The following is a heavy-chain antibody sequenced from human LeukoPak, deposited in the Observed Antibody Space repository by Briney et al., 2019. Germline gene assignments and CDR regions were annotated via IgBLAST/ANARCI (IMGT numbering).Heavy chain of an antibody. CDR3: AKHQTYYYDSSGYPIDN. CDR2: IYYSGTT. J-gene: IGHJ4*02. D-gene: IGHD3-22*01. V-gene: IGHV4-39*01. Sequence: SETLSLTCTVSGGSISDNTYYWGWIRQSPGKGLECIGTIYYSGTTYYNPSLKSRVTISVGMSKNQFSLRLSPVTAADTAVYYCAKHQTYYYDSSGYPIDNWGQGTLVTVSS. CDR1: GGSISDNTYY.